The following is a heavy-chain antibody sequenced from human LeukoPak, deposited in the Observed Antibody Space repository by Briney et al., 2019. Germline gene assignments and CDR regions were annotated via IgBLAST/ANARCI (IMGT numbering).Heavy chain of an antibody. Sequence: GASVKVSCKASGYTFTSYDINWARQATGQGLEWMGWMNPNSGNTGYAQKFQGRVTMTRNTSISTAYMELSSLRSEDTAVYYCARGMMYYDFWSGYYGYYYYGMDVWGQGTTVTVSS. D-gene: IGHD3-3*01. CDR3: ARGMMYYDFWSGYYGYYYYGMDV. J-gene: IGHJ6*02. V-gene: IGHV1-8*01. CDR1: GYTFTSYD. CDR2: MNPNSGNT.